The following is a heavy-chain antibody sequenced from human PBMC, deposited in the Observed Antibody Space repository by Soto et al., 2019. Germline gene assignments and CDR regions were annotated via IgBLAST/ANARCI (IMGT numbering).Heavy chain of an antibody. Sequence: ASVKVSCKGSGYTLTELSMHWVLQAPGKGLEWMGGFDPEDGETIYAQKFQGRVTMTEDTSTDTAYMELSSLRSEDTAVYYCATDLIGIAAGDYWGQGTLVTVSS. CDR2: FDPEDGET. D-gene: IGHD6-13*01. V-gene: IGHV1-24*01. CDR3: ATDLIGIAAGDY. CDR1: GYTLTELS. J-gene: IGHJ4*02.